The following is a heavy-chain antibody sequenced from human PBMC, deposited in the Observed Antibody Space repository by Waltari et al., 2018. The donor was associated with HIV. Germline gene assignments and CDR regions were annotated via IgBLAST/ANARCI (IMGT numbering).Heavy chain of an antibody. CDR3: ARVRAVSGGLWVTFYYGMDV. Sequence: QVQMVQSGAEVRKPGASMKVSCKASGYTFTTYGISWVRQAPGQGLEGMGWVSGYNDNTHYAQKLQGRVTMTTDTSTSTAYLELRSLKSDDTAVYYCARVRAVSGGLWVTFYYGMDVWGQGTTITVSS. D-gene: IGHD6-19*01. CDR1: GYTFTTYG. J-gene: IGHJ6*02. CDR2: VSGYNDNT. V-gene: IGHV1-18*01.